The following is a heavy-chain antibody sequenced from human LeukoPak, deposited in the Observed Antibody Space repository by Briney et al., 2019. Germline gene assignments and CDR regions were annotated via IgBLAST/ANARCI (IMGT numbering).Heavy chain of an antibody. D-gene: IGHD4-23*01. J-gene: IGHJ4*02. CDR3: AKDVGGPMFDY. V-gene: IGHV3-23*01. CDR1: GFNFNNAW. Sequence: GGSLRLSCAASGFNFNNAWMSWVRQAPGKGLEWVSAISGSGGSTYYADSVKGRFTISRDNSKNTLYLQMNSLRADDTAVYYCAKDVGGPMFDYWGQGTLVTVSS. CDR2: ISGSGGST.